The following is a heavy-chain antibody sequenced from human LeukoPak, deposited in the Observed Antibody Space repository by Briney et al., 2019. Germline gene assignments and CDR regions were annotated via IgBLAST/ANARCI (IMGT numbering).Heavy chain of an antibody. CDR3: ARGYCTGTTCYISYYFDY. D-gene: IGHD2-2*02. J-gene: IGHJ4*02. Sequence: GSLRLSCAASGFTFSSYAMSWVRQAPGKGLEWIGYIYSSGSTNYNPSLKSRVTISVDTSKNQFSLRLSSVTAADTAVYYCARGYCTGTTCYISYYFDYWGQGTLVTVSS. V-gene: IGHV4-59*01. CDR2: IYSSGST. CDR1: GFTFSSYA.